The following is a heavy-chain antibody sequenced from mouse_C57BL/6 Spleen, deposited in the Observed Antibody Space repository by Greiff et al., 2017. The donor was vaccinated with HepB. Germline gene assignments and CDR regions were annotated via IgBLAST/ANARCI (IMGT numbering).Heavy chain of an antibody. CDR2: INPNNGGT. J-gene: IGHJ3*01. V-gene: IGHV1-22*01. D-gene: IGHD3-2*02. CDR3: ARGEQLMLSWFAY. CDR1: GYTFTDYN. Sequence: EVQLQQSGPELVKPGASVKMSCKASGYTFTDYNMHWVKQSHGKSLEWIGYINPNNGGTSYNQKFKGKATLTVNKSSSTAYMELRSLTSEDSAVYYGARGEQLMLSWFAYWGQGTLVTVSA.